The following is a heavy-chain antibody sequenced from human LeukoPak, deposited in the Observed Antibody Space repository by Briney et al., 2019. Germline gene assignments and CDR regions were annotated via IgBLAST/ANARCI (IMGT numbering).Heavy chain of an antibody. V-gene: IGHV1-2*02. J-gene: IGHJ4*02. CDR2: INPNSGDT. CDR1: GYTFTGYY. Sequence: ASVKVSCKASGYTFTGYYMHWVRQAPGQGLEWMGWINPNSGDTNFAPKFQDRVTMTWDTSISTAYMELSSLRSEDTAVYYCARDAIHVEMADQSGGGDYWGQGTLVTVSS. D-gene: IGHD5-24*01. CDR3: ARDAIHVEMADQSGGGDY.